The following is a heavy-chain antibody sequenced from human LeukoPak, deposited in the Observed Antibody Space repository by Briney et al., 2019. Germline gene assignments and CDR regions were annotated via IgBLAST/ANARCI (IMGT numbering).Heavy chain of an antibody. D-gene: IGHD3-3*01. J-gene: IGHJ4*02. CDR2: ISGSGSNI. CDR1: GFTFSSYD. CDR3: ARGLRNTILGGDYY. V-gene: IGHV3-48*03. Sequence: GGSLRLSCAASGFTFSSYDVKWVRQAPGKGLEWVSHISGSGSNICYADSVKGRFTISRDNAKNALYLQMNSLRAEDTAVYYCARGLRNTILGGDYYWGQGTLVTVYS.